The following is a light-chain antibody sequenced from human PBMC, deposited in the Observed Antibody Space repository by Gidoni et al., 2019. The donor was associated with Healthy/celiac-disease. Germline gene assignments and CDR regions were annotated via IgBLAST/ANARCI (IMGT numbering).Light chain of an antibody. V-gene: IGKV3-20*01. CDR3: QQYGSSPLT. J-gene: IGKJ4*01. CDR2: GAS. CDR1: QSVSSSY. Sequence: EIVLTQSPGTLSLSPGERATLVCRASQSVSSSYLAWYQQKPGQAPRLLIYGASSRATGIPDRFSGSGSGTDFTLTISRLEPEDFAVYYCQQYGSSPLTFXGXTKVEIK.